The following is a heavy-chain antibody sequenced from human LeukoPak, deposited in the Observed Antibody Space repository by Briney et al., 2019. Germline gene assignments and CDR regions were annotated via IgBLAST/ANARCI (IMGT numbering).Heavy chain of an antibody. CDR3: ATARPISDYYMDV. V-gene: IGHV3-74*01. J-gene: IGHJ6*03. CDR1: GFTFSTYW. Sequence: GGSLRLSCAASGFTFSTYWMHWGRQAPGKGLVWGSRINTDGSSTSYADSVKGRFTISRDNTKHTLYLQMNSLRAEDTAVYYCATARPISDYYMDVWGKGTTVTVSS. CDR2: INTDGSST.